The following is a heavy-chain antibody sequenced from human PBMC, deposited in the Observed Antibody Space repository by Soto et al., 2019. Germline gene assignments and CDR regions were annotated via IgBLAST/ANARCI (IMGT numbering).Heavy chain of an antibody. CDR1: GDSVSSNSAA. V-gene: IGHV6-1*01. CDR2: TYYKSKWNN. Sequence: SXSLSLTCAISGDSVSSNSAAWNCIRQSPSRGLEWLGRTYYKSKWNNDYALSVKSRITINPDTSKNQFSLHLYSVTPEDTAVYYCTGITWFRGMDVWGQGTPVTVSS. D-gene: IGHD3-10*01. CDR3: TGITWFRGMDV. J-gene: IGHJ6*02.